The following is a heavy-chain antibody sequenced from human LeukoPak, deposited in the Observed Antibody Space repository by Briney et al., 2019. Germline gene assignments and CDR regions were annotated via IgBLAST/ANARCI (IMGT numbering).Heavy chain of an antibody. J-gene: IGHJ3*02. D-gene: IGHD6-19*01. CDR2: LYSGGST. CDR1: GFTVSSNH. Sequence: GGSLRLSCAASGFTVSSNHMSWVRQAPGEGLEWVSLLYSGGSTSYADSVKGRVTISRDNSKTTLYLQLDRLRADDTAVYYCARPYASAWRGAFDIWGQGTMVTVPS. V-gene: IGHV3-66*04. CDR3: ARPYASAWRGAFDI.